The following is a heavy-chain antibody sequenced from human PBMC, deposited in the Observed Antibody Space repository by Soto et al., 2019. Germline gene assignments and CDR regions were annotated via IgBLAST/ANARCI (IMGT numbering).Heavy chain of an antibody. D-gene: IGHD4-17*01. V-gene: IGHV1-69*13. Sequence: GASVKVSCKASGGTFSSYAISWVRQAPGQGLEWMGGIIPIFGTANYAQKFQGRVTITADESTSTAYMELSSLRSEDTAVYYCAGTTVTEYYYYYYGMDVWGQGTTVTVSS. J-gene: IGHJ6*02. CDR1: GGTFSSYA. CDR2: IIPIFGTA. CDR3: AGTTVTEYYYYYYGMDV.